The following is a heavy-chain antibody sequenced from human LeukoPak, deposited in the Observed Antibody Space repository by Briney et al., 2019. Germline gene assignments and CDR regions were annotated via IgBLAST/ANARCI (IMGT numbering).Heavy chain of an antibody. CDR2: IYPGDSDT. Sequence: GESLQISCKGSGYSFTSYWIGWVRQLPGKGLEWMGIIYPGDSDTRYSPSFQGQVTISADKSISTAYLQWSSLKASDTAMYYCARLIGVVIRNNWFDPWGQGTLVTVSS. V-gene: IGHV5-51*01. CDR3: ARLIGVVIRNNWFDP. J-gene: IGHJ5*02. CDR1: GYSFTSYW. D-gene: IGHD3-3*01.